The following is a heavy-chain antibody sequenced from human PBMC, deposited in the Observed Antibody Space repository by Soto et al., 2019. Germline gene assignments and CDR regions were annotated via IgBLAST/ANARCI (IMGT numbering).Heavy chain of an antibody. CDR1: GYTFTSYA. CDR2: INAGNGNT. CDR3: ARGDERYYYYYGMDV. Sequence: ASVKVSCKASGYTFTSYAMHWVRQAPGQRLEWMGWINAGNGNTKYSQKLQGRVTITRDTSASTAYMELSSLRSEDTAVYYCARGDERYYYYYGMDVWGQGTTVTVSS. D-gene: IGHD1-1*01. V-gene: IGHV1-3*01. J-gene: IGHJ6*02.